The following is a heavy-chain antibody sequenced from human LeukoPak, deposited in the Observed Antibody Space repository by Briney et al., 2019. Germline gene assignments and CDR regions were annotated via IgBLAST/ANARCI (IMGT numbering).Heavy chain of an antibody. Sequence: GGSLRLSCAASGFSFDDHGMHWVRQAPGKGLEWVSGISWESGTIGYADSVKGRFTISRDNAKNSLYLQMNSLRPEDMALYYCARDMTEKIYGALDIWGQGTMVTVSS. V-gene: IGHV3-9*03. CDR2: ISWESGTI. CDR1: GFSFDDHG. D-gene: IGHD2/OR15-2a*01. J-gene: IGHJ3*02. CDR3: ARDMTEKIYGALDI.